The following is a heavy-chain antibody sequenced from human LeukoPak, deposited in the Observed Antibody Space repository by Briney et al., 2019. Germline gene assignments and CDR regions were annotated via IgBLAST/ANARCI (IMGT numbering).Heavy chain of an antibody. D-gene: IGHD4-23*01. Sequence: PGGSLRLSCAASGFTFSSYAMSWVRQAPGKVLEWVSPISGSGGSTYYADSVKGRFTIPRDNSKNTLYLQMNSLRAEDTAVYYCAKVSTVVTHFDYWGQGTLVTVSS. CDR2: ISGSGGST. CDR3: AKVSTVVTHFDY. J-gene: IGHJ4*02. CDR1: GFTFSSYA. V-gene: IGHV3-23*01.